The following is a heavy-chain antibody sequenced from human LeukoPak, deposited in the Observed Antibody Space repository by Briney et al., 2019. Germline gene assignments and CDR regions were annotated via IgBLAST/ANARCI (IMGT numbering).Heavy chain of an antibody. CDR3: ARIGLYYSSRYYFDF. CDR1: GFTFSDYW. V-gene: IGHV3-7*01. D-gene: IGHD3-10*01. CDR2: INQDGSEK. Sequence: GGSLRLSCAASGFTFSDYWMTWVRQAPGKGLEWVANINQDGSEKYYVDSVKGRLTISRDNAKNSLYLQMNSLRAEDTAVYYCARIGLYYSSRYYFDFWGQGTLVTVSS. J-gene: IGHJ4*02.